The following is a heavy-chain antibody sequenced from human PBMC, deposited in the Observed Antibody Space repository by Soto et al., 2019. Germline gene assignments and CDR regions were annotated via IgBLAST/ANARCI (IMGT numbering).Heavy chain of an antibody. Sequence: TLSLTCTVSGGSISSGDYYWSWIRQPPGKGLEWIGYIYYSGSTYYNPSLKSRVTISVDTSENQFSLKLSSVTAADTAVYYCARQVVDGALAGSGSFDYWGQGTLVTVSS. D-gene: IGHD3-10*01. J-gene: IGHJ4*02. CDR2: IYYSGST. CDR1: GGSISSGDYY. CDR3: ARQVVDGALAGSGSFDY. V-gene: IGHV4-30-4*01.